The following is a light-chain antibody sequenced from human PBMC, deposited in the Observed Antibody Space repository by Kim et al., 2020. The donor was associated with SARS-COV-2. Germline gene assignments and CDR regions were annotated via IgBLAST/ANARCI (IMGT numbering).Light chain of an antibody. V-gene: IGLV2-8*01. CDR2: ELA. J-gene: IGLJ1*01. CDR3: SSDAGSKSTG. CDR1: ISDVGGHNS. Sequence: QSVTTSSPAAISDVGGHNSGSCYQQHPGKAPKLMIYELAKRAAGVPNRFSGSKSGNTDSLTVSGLQAEDEADYYCSSDAGSKSTGFGTGTKVTVL.